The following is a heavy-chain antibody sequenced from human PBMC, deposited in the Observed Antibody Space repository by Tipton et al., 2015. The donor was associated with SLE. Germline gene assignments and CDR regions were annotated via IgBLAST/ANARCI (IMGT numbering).Heavy chain of an antibody. CDR2: INHSGSA. Sequence: TLSLTCAVYGGSFSGYYWSWIRQPPGKGLEWIGEINHSGSANYNPSLKSRVTISVDTSKNQFSLKLGSVTAADTAVYYCARAHLGSVPLDYWGQGTLVTVSS. J-gene: IGHJ4*02. V-gene: IGHV4-34*01. CDR1: GGSFSGYY. D-gene: IGHD1-26*01. CDR3: ARAHLGSVPLDY.